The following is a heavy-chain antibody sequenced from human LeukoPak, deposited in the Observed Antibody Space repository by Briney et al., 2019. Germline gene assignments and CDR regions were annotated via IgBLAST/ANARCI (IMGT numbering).Heavy chain of an antibody. D-gene: IGHD6-19*01. CDR3: ARDRGAVAATWFDY. V-gene: IGHV3-11*05. J-gene: IGHJ4*02. CDR2: IGSSSTYT. CDR1: GFTFSGFY. Sequence: GGSLRLSCAASGFTFSGFYMSWIRQAPGKGLEWVSCIGSSSTYTNYADSVKGRFTISRDNAKNSLYLQMDGLRAEDTAVYYCARDRGAVAATWFDYWGQGTLDTVSS.